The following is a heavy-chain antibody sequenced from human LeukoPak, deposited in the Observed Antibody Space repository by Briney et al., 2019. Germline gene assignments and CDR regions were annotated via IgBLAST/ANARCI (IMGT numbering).Heavy chain of an antibody. D-gene: IGHD6-13*01. V-gene: IGHV3-30*02. CDR2: IRYDGSNK. CDR3: ATGVGSSWFYFDY. J-gene: IGHJ4*02. Sequence: GGSLRLSCAASGFTFSSYGMHWVRQAPGKGLEWVAFIRYDGSNKYYADSVKGRFTISRDNSKNTLYLQMNSLRAEDTAVYYCATGVGSSWFYFDYWRQGTLVTVSS. CDR1: GFTFSSYG.